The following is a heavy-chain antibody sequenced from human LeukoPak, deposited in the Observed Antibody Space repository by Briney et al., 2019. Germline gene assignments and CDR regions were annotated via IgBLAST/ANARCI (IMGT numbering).Heavy chain of an antibody. CDR3: AREFVSEGLFGITGTRADY. V-gene: IGHV3-30*02. J-gene: IGHJ4*02. CDR1: GFTFNNYG. D-gene: IGHD1-7*01. Sequence: GGSLRLSCAASGFTFNNYGMHWVRQAPGKGLEGVAFIRDDGGDKFYADSVKDRFTISRDSSKNSLYLQMNSLRAEDTAVYYCAREFVSEGLFGITGTRADYWGQGTLVTVSS. CDR2: IRDDGGDK.